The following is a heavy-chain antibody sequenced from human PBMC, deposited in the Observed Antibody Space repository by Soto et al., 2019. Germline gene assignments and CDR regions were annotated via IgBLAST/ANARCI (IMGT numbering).Heavy chain of an antibody. V-gene: IGHV3-23*01. CDR1: GFTFSSYA. Sequence: GGSLRLSCAASGFTFSSYAMSWVRQAPGKGLEWVSAISGSGGSTYYADSVKGRFTISRDNSKNTLYLQMNSLRAEDTAVYYCANYYYDSSGYRNPSDYWGQGTLVTVSS. CDR3: ANYYYDSSGYRNPSDY. J-gene: IGHJ4*02. D-gene: IGHD3-22*01. CDR2: ISGSGGST.